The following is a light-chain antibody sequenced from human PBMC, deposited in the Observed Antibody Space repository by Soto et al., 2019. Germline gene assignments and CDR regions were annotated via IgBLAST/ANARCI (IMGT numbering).Light chain of an antibody. J-gene: IGLJ1*01. Sequence: QSALTQPASVSGSPGESITISCTAGSSDVGGYNYVSWYQQHPGKAPKLMIYDVSNRPSGVSNRFSGSKSGNTASLTISGLQTEDEADYYFSSYTSTSTQVFGTGTKVTVL. CDR1: SSDVGGYNY. CDR3: SSYTSTSTQV. V-gene: IGLV2-14*01. CDR2: DVS.